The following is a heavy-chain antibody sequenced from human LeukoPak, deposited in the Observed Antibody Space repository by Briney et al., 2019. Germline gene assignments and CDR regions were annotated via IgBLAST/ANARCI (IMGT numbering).Heavy chain of an antibody. V-gene: IGHV3-23*01. Sequence: GGSLRLSCAASGFTFSSYAMSWVRQAPGKGLEWVSAISGSGGSTYYADSVKGRFTISKDNSKNTLYLQMNSLRAEDTAVYYCAKVPGYSSVVGAFDIWGQGTMVTVSS. CDR2: ISGSGGST. D-gene: IGHD6-19*01. CDR3: AKVPGYSSVVGAFDI. J-gene: IGHJ3*02. CDR1: GFTFSSYA.